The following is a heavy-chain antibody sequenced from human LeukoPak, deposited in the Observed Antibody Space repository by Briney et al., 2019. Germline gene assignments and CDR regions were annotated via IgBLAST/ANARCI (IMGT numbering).Heavy chain of an antibody. CDR3: ARSWVVVVAAPFGY. D-gene: IGHD2-15*01. CDR1: GYTFTGYY. J-gene: IGHJ4*02. V-gene: IGHV1-2*02. Sequence: ASVKVSCKASGYTFTGYYMHWVRQAPGQGLEWMGWINPNSGGTNYAQKFQGRVTMTRDTSISTAYMELSRLRSDDTAVYYCARSWVVVVAAPFGYWGQGTLVTVSS. CDR2: INPNSGGT.